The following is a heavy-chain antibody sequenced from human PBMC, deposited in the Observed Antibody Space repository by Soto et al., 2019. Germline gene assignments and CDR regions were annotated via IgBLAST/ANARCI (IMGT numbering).Heavy chain of an antibody. Sequence: SETLSLTCTVSGGSISSSSYYWGWIRQPPGKGLEWIGSIYYSGSTYYNPSLKSRVTISVDTSKNQFSLKLSSVTAADTAVYYCASFHDYSNHLYYYGMDVWGQGTTVTVSS. CDR3: ASFHDYSNHLYYYGMDV. CDR2: IYYSGST. CDR1: GGSISSSSYY. J-gene: IGHJ6*02. V-gene: IGHV4-39*01. D-gene: IGHD4-4*01.